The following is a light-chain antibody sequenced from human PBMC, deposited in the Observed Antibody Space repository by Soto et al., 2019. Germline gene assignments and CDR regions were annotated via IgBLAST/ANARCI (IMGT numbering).Light chain of an antibody. CDR1: SSDVGGYNY. CDR3: SSYTSSSTLV. J-gene: IGLJ2*01. CDR2: EVS. V-gene: IGLV2-14*01. Sequence: QSVLTQPASVSGSPGQSITISCTGTSSDVGGYNYVSWYQQHPGEAPKLMIYEVSNRPSGVSNRFSGSTSGNTASLTISGLQAEDEADYYCSSYTSSSTLVFGGGTKLTVL.